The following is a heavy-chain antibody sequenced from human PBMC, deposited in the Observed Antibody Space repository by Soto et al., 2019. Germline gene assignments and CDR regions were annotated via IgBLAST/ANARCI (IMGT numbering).Heavy chain of an antibody. CDR2: INHSGST. CDR1: DECFKVYF. Sequence: SWTLALACAVYDECFKVYFFTVILKPPGKGLEWIGEINHSGSTNYNPSLKSRVTISVDTSKNQFSLKLSSVTAADTAVYYCARVSGIYYYGMDVWGQGTTVTVSS. CDR3: ARVSGIYYYGMDV. D-gene: IGHD3-10*01. J-gene: IGHJ6*02. V-gene: IGHV4-34*01.